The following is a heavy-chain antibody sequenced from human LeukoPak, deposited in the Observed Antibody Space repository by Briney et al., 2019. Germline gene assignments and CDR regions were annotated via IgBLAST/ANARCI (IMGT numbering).Heavy chain of an antibody. V-gene: IGHV3-7*03. Sequence: GGSLRLSCAASGFTFSSYWMSWVRQAPGKGLEWVANIKQDGSEKYYVDSVNGRFTISRDNAKNSLYLQMNSLRAEDTAVYYCARAGFSSGWSIMYYGMDLWGQGTTVTVSS. J-gene: IGHJ6*02. CDR2: IKQDGSEK. CDR1: GFTFSSYW. D-gene: IGHD6-19*01. CDR3: ARAGFSSGWSIMYYGMDL.